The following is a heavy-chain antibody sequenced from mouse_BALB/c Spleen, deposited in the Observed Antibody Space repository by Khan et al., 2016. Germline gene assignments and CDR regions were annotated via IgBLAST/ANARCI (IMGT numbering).Heavy chain of an antibody. Sequence: EVQLQESGPGLVKPSQSLSLTCSVTGYSITSGYYWNWIRQFPGNKLEWMGYISYDGSNNYNPSLKNRISITRDTSKNQFFLKLNSVTTEDTATXYCAREEEEGYFDVWGAGTTVTVSS. CDR1: GYSITSGYY. V-gene: IGHV3-6*02. CDR3: AREEEEGYFDV. J-gene: IGHJ1*01. CDR2: ISYDGSN.